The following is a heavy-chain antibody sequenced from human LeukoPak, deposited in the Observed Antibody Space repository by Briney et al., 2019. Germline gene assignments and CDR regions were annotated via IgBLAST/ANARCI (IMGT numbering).Heavy chain of an antibody. J-gene: IGHJ4*02. CDR3: ARHLRYYDSSGYYLYYFDY. V-gene: IGHV4-34*01. CDR2: INHSGST. CDR1: GGSFSGYY. D-gene: IGHD3-22*01. Sequence: NPSETLSLTCAVYGGSFSGYYWSWIRQPPGKGLEWIGEINHSGSTNYNPSLKSRVTISVDTSKNQFSLKLSSVTAADTAMYYCARHLRYYDSSGYYLYYFDYWGQGTLVTVSS.